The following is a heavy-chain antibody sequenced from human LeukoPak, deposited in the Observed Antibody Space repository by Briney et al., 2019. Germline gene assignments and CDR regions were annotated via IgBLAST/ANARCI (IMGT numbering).Heavy chain of an antibody. CDR1: GYTLTELS. V-gene: IGHV1-24*01. Sequence: ASVKVSCKVSGYTLTELSIHWVRQGPGKGLEWMGGFDPEDGETIYAQKFQGRVTMTEDTSTDTAYMELSSLRSEDTAVYYCATYLSSSWPRWFDPWGQGTLVTVCS. CDR3: ATYLSSSWPRWFDP. CDR2: FDPEDGET. J-gene: IGHJ5*02. D-gene: IGHD6-13*01.